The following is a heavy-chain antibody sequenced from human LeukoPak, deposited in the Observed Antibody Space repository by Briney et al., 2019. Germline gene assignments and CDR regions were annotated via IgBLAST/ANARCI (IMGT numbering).Heavy chain of an antibody. CDR3: AKDRFQGYGDYERFDY. Sequence: GGSLRLSCAASGFTFSSYAMHWVRQAPGKGLEWVAVISYDGSNKYYADSAKGRFTISRDNSKNTLYLQMNSLRAEDTAVYYCAKDRFQGYGDYERFDYWGQGTLVTVSS. V-gene: IGHV3-30-3*01. CDR2: ISYDGSNK. CDR1: GFTFSSYA. D-gene: IGHD4-17*01. J-gene: IGHJ4*02.